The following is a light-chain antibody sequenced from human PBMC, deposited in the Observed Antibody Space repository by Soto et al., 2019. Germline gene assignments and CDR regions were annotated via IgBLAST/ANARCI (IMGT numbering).Light chain of an antibody. CDR3: QKYNSWPPTYT. V-gene: IGKV3-15*01. J-gene: IGKJ2*01. CDR2: GAS. CDR1: QSVSSN. Sequence: VMTQSPATLSVSPGERATLSCRASQSVSSNLAWYQQKPGQAPRLLIYGASTRATGIPARFSGSGCGTEFTLTITSLQSEDFAVYYCQKYNSWPPTYTFGQGTKLEIK.